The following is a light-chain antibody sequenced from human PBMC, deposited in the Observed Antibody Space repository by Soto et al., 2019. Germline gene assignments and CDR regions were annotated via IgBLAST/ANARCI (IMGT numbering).Light chain of an antibody. CDR3: SSYTSSSTRV. CDR1: SSDVGGYNY. CDR2: DVS. J-gene: IGLJ1*01. Sequence: QPDLTQPASVSGSPGQSITISCTGTSSDVGGYNYVSWYQQHPGKVPKLMIYDVSNRPSGVSYRFSGSKSGNTASLTISGLLADDEADYYCSSYTSSSTRVFGTGTKSPS. V-gene: IGLV2-14*03.